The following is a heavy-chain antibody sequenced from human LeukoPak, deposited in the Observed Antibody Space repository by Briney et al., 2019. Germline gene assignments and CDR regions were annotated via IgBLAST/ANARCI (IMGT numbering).Heavy chain of an antibody. CDR2: ISASDGST. J-gene: IGHJ3*02. D-gene: IGHD3-22*01. Sequence: GGSLRLSCAASGFTFSRYGMSWVRQAPGKGLEWVSAISASDGSTYYADSVKGRFTISRDNAKNSLYLQMNSLRAEDTAVYYCARVKRYYYDSSASDAFDIWGQGTMVTVSS. CDR3: ARVKRYYYDSSASDAFDI. V-gene: IGHV3-23*01. CDR1: GFTFSRYG.